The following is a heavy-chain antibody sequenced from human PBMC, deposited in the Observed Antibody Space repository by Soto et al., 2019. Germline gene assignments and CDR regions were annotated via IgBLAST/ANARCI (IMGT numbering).Heavy chain of an antibody. CDR2: VDYSGST. D-gene: IGHD6-19*01. CDR1: GVSIRPYF. V-gene: IGHV4-59*01. J-gene: IGHJ4*02. Sequence: SETLSLTCAVSGVSIRPYFWSWIRQSPEKGLEWIGYVDYSGSTNYNPSLKSRVVISVDTSKSLFTLRLTSMTAADTAVYYCARQMADDVTSQFDYWGQGTPVTVS. CDR3: ARQMADDVTSQFDY.